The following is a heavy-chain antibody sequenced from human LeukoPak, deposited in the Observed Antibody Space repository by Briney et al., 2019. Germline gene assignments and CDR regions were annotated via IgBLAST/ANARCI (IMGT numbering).Heavy chain of an antibody. D-gene: IGHD2-2*02. CDR2: ISSSGSTI. CDR3: ARDRGAVVPAAIGTLYYFDY. V-gene: IGHV3-11*04. CDR1: GFTFSDYY. Sequence: GGSLRLSCAASGFTFSDYYMSWIRRAPGKGLEWVSYISSSGSTIYYADSVKGRFTISRDNAKNSLYLQMNSLRAEDTAVYYCARDRGAVVPAAIGTLYYFDYWGQGTLVTVSS. J-gene: IGHJ4*02.